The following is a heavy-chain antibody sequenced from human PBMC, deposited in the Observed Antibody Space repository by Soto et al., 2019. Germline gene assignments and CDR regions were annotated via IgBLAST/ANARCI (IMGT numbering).Heavy chain of an antibody. D-gene: IGHD5-12*01. CDR2: ASYTGST. CDR3: ARQTLDIVATIGWLCEFDY. V-gene: IGHV4-59*08. Sequence: PSETLSLTCTVSGGSISSYYWNWIRQPPGKRLELIWNASYTGSTNYTPSLKSRVTISVDTSKNQFSLQLSSVTAADTAVYYCARQTLDIVATIGWLCEFDYWGQGTLVTVSS. J-gene: IGHJ4*02. CDR1: GGSISSYY.